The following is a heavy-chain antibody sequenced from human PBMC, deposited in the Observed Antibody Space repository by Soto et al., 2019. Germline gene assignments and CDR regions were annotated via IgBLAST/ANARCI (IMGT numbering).Heavy chain of an antibody. CDR3: ARGRPGRGTDCCPIEY. CDR1: GFTVSSNY. J-gene: IGHJ4*02. D-gene: IGHD2-21*02. V-gene: IGHV3-66*01. CDR2: IYSGGTT. Sequence: EVQLVESGGGLVQPGGSLRLSCAASGFTVSSNYMSWVRQAPGKGLESVSFIYSGGTTYYADYVKGRFTIYRDSTKITVFLQMNSLRAEDTAVYDCARGRPGRGTDCCPIEYWGQGILVIVSS.